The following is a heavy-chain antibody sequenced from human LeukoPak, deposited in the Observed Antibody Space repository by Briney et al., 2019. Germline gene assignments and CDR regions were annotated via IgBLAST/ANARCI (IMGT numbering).Heavy chain of an antibody. CDR1: GGTFSSYA. Sequence: SVNVSCKASGGTFSSYAISWVRQAPGQGLEWMGGIIPIFGTANYAQKFQGRVTITTDESTSTVYMELSSLRSEDTAVYYCARDPDTYSSSRAFDIWGQGTMVTVSS. V-gene: IGHV1-69*05. CDR3: ARDPDTYSSSRAFDI. J-gene: IGHJ3*02. D-gene: IGHD6-13*01. CDR2: IIPIFGTA.